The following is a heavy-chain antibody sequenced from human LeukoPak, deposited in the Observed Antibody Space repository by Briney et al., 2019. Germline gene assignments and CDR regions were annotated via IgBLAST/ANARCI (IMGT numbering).Heavy chain of an antibody. Sequence: GASVKLSCKASRSSFSCYYLHWVRQAPGQGLEWMGRIKPNSGATDYAQKFQDRVPMTRDTSTGTAYMEVSCLRSGETAVYYCARESAIGSFPDYWGQGTLVTVS. V-gene: IGHV1-2*06. D-gene: IGHD6-13*01. J-gene: IGHJ4*02. CDR1: RSSFSCYY. CDR3: ARESAIGSFPDY. CDR2: IKPNSGAT.